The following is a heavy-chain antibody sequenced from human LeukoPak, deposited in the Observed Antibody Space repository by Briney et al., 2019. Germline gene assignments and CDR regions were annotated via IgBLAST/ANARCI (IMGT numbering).Heavy chain of an antibody. CDR2: IKSKTDGGTT. J-gene: IGHJ3*02. CDR3: TTAHDSSGYYDAFDI. V-gene: IGHV3-15*01. CDR1: GFTFSSYS. D-gene: IGHD3-22*01. Sequence: GGSLRLSCAASGFTFSSYSMNWVRQAPGKGLEWVGRIKSKTDGGTTDYAAPVKGRFTISRDDSKNTLYLQMNSLKTEDTAVYYYTTAHDSSGYYDAFDIWGQGTMVTVSS.